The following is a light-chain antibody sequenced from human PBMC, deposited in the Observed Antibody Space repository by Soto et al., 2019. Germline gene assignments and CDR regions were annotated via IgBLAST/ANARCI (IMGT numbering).Light chain of an antibody. CDR1: QDISSS. J-gene: IGKJ1*01. CDR3: QQYDNLPRT. Sequence: DIQMTQSPSSLSASVGDRVTITCQASQDISSSLNCYQQKPGKAPKLLIYDASNLETGVPSRFSGSGSGTDFTFTISSLQPEDIATYYCQQYDNLPRTFGQGTKVDIK. CDR2: DAS. V-gene: IGKV1-33*01.